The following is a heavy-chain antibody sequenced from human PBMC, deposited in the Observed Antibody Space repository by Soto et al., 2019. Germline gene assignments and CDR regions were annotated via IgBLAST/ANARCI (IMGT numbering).Heavy chain of an antibody. V-gene: IGHV1-46*03. CDR2: IYPGGVNI. CDR1: GYSFTSHY. Sequence: ASVKVSCKAIGYSFTSHYMHWVRQAPGQGLEWMGTIYPGGVNIGYAQKFKGRVTMTKDTSTSTVYMELNSLTSEDTAVYYCAKDQVRLIGISWLDSWGQGTLVTVSS. CDR3: AKDQVRLIGISWLDS. D-gene: IGHD2-8*01. J-gene: IGHJ5*01.